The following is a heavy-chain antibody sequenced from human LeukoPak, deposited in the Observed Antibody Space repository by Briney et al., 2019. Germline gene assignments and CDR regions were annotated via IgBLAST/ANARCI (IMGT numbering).Heavy chain of an antibody. CDR2: IRSKAYGGTP. J-gene: IGHJ6*03. CDR1: GFTFGDYA. D-gene: IGHD3-10*01. Sequence: GGSLRLSCTASGFTFGDYAMSWFRQAQGKGLEWVGFIRSKAYGGTPEYARSVKGRLTISRDDSQSIAYLQMNSLKTDDTAVYYCTVGVSPFDYYYDYYMDVWGKGTTVTVSS. V-gene: IGHV3-49*03. CDR3: TVGVSPFDYYYDYYMDV.